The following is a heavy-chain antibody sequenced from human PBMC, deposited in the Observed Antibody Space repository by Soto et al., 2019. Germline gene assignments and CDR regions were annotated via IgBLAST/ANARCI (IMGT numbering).Heavy chain of an antibody. CDR1: GYTFTSYG. CDR3: ERGTTVETCSY. CDR2: ISAYNGNT. Sequence: QVQLVQSGAEVKKPGASVKVSCKASGYTFTSYGINWVRQAPGQGLEWMGWISAYNGNTNYTQTLQGRVTMTTDTATSTAEMERRRVRYDATAVYYCERGTTVETCSYWGQGTLVTVSS. V-gene: IGHV1-18*01. J-gene: IGHJ4*02. D-gene: IGHD4-17*01.